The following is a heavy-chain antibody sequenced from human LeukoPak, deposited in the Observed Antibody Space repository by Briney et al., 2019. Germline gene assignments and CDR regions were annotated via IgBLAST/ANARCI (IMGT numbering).Heavy chain of an antibody. CDR3: ARGLLTGRNWYFDL. J-gene: IGHJ2*01. CDR2: INPHSGGT. D-gene: IGHD7-27*01. V-gene: IGHV1-2*02. Sequence: ASVKVSCKASGYTFTGYYIHWMRQAPGQGLEWMGGINPHSGGTNYAQNFQGRVTMTRDTYISTVYMELRTLRSDDTAVYYCARGLLTGRNWYFDLWGRGTLVTASS. CDR1: GYTFTGYY.